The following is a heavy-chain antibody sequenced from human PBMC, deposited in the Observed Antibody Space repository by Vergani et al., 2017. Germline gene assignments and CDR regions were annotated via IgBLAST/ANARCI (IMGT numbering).Heavy chain of an antibody. CDR1: GYTFTSYD. J-gene: IGHJ5*02. CDR2: MNPNSGNT. D-gene: IGHD6-19*01. CDR3: ARGRLPNTLGGSGWYEGRWFDP. V-gene: IGHV1-8*01. Sequence: QVQLVQSGAEVKKPGASVKVSCKASGYTFTSYDINWVRQATGQGLEWMGWMNPNSGNTGYAQKFQGRVTMTRNTSISTAYMELSSLRSEDTAVYYWARGRLPNTLGGSGWYEGRWFDPWGQGTLVTVSS.